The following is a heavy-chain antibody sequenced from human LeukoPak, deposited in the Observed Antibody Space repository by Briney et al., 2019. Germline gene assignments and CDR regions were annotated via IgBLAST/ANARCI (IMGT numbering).Heavy chain of an antibody. CDR3: ARYGPDDSSGYYYNYAFDI. CDR1: GYSFTSYA. V-gene: IGHV7-4-1*02. CDR2: INPNPNTGNP. Sequence: GASVKVSCKASGYSFTSYALNWVRQAPGQGLEWMGWINPNPNTGNPTYAQGFTGRFVFSLDTSVSTAYLQISSLKAEDTAVYYCARYGPDDSSGYYYNYAFDIWGQGTMVTVSS. J-gene: IGHJ3*02. D-gene: IGHD3-22*01.